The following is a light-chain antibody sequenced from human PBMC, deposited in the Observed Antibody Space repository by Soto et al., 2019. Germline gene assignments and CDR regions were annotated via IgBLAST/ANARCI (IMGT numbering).Light chain of an antibody. CDR1: QSVSSN. J-gene: IGKJ1*01. CDR2: GAS. CDR3: QQYNNWLWT. Sequence: EIVMTQSPATLSVSPGERATLSCRASQSVSSNLAWYQQKPGQAPRLLIYGASTRATGIPARFSGSGSGTEFTLTLSSLQSEDFAVYYCQQYNNWLWTFGQGTKVEI. V-gene: IGKV3-15*01.